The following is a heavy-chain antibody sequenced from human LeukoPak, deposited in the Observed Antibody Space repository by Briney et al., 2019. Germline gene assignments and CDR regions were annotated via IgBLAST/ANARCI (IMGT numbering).Heavy chain of an antibody. CDR1: GGSISSGGYY. D-gene: IGHD4-17*01. Sequence: PSETLSLTCTVSGGSISSGGYYWSWIRQHPGKGLEWIGYIYYSGSTYYNPSLKSRVTISVDTSKNQFSLKLSSVTAADTAVYYCARWGATTVVTPDFHYFDYWGQGTLVTVSS. V-gene: IGHV4-31*03. CDR2: IYYSGST. J-gene: IGHJ4*02. CDR3: ARWGATTVVTPDFHYFDY.